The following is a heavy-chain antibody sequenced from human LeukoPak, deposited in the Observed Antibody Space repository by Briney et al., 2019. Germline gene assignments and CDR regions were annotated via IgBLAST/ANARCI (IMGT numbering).Heavy chain of an antibody. CDR1: GFTFSTFT. V-gene: IGHV3-48*04. CDR2: ISSSGSTI. Sequence: PGGSLRLSCAASGFTFSTFTLNWVRQAPGKGLEWVSYISSSGSTIYYADSVKGRFTISRDNAKNSLYLQMNSLRAEDTAVYYCARDFGRVDYWGQGTLVTVSS. CDR3: ARDFGRVDY. J-gene: IGHJ4*02. D-gene: IGHD2-15*01.